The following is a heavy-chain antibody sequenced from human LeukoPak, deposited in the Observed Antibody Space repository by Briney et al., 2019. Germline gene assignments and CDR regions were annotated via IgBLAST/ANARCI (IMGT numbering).Heavy chain of an antibody. CDR1: RYTFTGYY. Sequence: SVKVSCKASRYTFTGYYMLLVRQAPGHGLEWMVWINPNSGRTNYAQNFQGKVTMTRDTSISPAYMELSRRRSDDTAVYYCAGGLVVVDPWGRGTLVTV. CDR3: AGGLVVVDP. D-gene: IGHD2-15*01. CDR2: INPNSGRT. V-gene: IGHV1-2*02. J-gene: IGHJ5*02.